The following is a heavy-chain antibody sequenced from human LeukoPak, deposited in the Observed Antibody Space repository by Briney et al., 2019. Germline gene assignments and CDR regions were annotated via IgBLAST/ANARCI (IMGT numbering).Heavy chain of an antibody. CDR2: ISYDGSNK. CDR1: GFTFSSYA. Sequence: GGSLRLSCAASGFTFSSYAMHWGRQAPGKGLDWVAVISYDGSNKYYADSVKGRFTISRDNSKNTLYLQMNSLRAEDTAVYYCARDGPRANYWYFDLWGRGTLVTVSS. V-gene: IGHV3-30-3*01. CDR3: ARDGPRANYWYFDL. J-gene: IGHJ2*01. D-gene: IGHD5-24*01.